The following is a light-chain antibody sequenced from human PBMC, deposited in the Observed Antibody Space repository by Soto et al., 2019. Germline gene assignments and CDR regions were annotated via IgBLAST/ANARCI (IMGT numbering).Light chain of an antibody. Sequence: IVLTPSPGTLPLSPGERANLSCRASQSVSGRQLAWYQQKPGQAPRLLIYGASNRATGIPDRFSGIGFGTDFTLTISRLEPEDFAVYYCQQYAASPAFGQGTKLEIK. CDR1: QSVSGRQ. J-gene: IGKJ2*01. V-gene: IGKV3-20*01. CDR2: GAS. CDR3: QQYAASPA.